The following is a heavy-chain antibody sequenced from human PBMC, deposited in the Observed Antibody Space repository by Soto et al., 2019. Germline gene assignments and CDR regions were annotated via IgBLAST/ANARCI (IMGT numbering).Heavy chain of an antibody. Sequence: SVKVSCKASGGTFSSYAISWVRQAPGQGLEWMGGIIPIFGTANYAQKFQGRVTITADESTSTAYMELSSLRSEDTAVYYCARDNYYDSSGYPASFDYWGQGTLVTVSS. D-gene: IGHD3-22*01. CDR3: ARDNYYDSSGYPASFDY. J-gene: IGHJ4*02. V-gene: IGHV1-69*13. CDR2: IIPIFGTA. CDR1: GGTFSSYA.